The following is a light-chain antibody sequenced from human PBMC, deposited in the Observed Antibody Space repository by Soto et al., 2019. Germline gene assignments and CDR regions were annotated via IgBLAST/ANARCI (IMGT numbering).Light chain of an antibody. Sequence: EIVLTQSPGTLSLSRGERDTLSCRASESVSSSYLAWYQQKPGQAPRLLIYGASSRATGIPDRFSGSGSGTDFTLTISRLEPEDFAVYYCQQYGSSPRTFGEGTKVDIK. CDR3: QQYGSSPRT. J-gene: IGKJ1*01. CDR1: ESVSSSY. V-gene: IGKV3-20*01. CDR2: GAS.